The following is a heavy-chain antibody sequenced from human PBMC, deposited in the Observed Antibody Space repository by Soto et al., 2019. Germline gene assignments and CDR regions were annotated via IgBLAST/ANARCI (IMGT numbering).Heavy chain of an antibody. CDR1: GFTFSSYW. V-gene: IGHV3-7*01. CDR3: AREKRANGYFDY. J-gene: IGHJ4*02. D-gene: IGHD6-25*01. Sequence: EVQLVESGGGLVPPGWSLRLYCAGAGFTFSSYWMSWVRQAPGKGLEWVANIKQDGSEKYYVDSVNGRFTISRDNAKNSLYLQMHSLRVEDTAVYYCAREKRANGYFDYWGQGTLVAVSP. CDR2: IKQDGSEK.